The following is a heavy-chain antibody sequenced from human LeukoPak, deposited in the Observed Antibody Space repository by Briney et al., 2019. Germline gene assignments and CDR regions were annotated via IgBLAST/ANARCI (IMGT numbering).Heavy chain of an antibody. J-gene: IGHJ4*02. Sequence: GASVKVSCKDSGYTFTSYAMHWVRQAPGQRLEWMGWINAGNGNTKYSQKFQGRVTITRDTSASTAYMELSSLRSEDTAVYYCARDSYRYCGGDCPVDYWGQGTLVTVSS. CDR2: INAGNGNT. CDR3: ARDSYRYCGGDCPVDY. D-gene: IGHD2-21*02. CDR1: GYTFTSYA. V-gene: IGHV1-3*01.